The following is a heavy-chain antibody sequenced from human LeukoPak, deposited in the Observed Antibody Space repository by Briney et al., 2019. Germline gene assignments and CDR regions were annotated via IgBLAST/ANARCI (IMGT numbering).Heavy chain of an antibody. J-gene: IGHJ4*02. CDR3: TRRSSAAGRQYFDY. CDR1: GFTFSSAW. V-gene: IGHV3-15*07. CDR2: IKSETDGGTT. D-gene: IGHD6-13*01. Sequence: GGSLRLFCAASGFTFSSAWMNWVRQAPGKGLEWVGRIKSETDGGTTDHAAPVKGTFTISRDDSENTLYLQMNSLKTEDTAVYYCTRRSSAAGRQYFDYWGQGTLVTVSS.